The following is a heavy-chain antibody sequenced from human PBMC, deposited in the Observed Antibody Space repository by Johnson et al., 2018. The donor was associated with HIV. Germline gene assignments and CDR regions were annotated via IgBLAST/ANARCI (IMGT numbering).Heavy chain of an antibody. D-gene: IGHD4-23*01. J-gene: IGHJ3*02. CDR2: IGTTGDT. CDR1: GFTFSSYD. CDR3: AKDRGDYGGNRDAFDI. Sequence: VQLVESGGGLVQPGGSLRLSCAASGFTFSSYDMYWVRQTTGKGLEWVSGIGTTGDTYYPGSVKGRFTISRDNSKNTIYLQRNSLRAEDTAVYYCAKDRGDYGGNRDAFDIWGQGTMVTVSS. V-gene: IGHV3-13*01.